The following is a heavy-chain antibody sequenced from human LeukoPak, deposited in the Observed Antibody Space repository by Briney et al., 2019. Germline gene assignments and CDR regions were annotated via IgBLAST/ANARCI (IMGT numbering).Heavy chain of an antibody. CDR1: GGSFSGYY. CDR3: ARGRGSSSGWTRYNWFDP. V-gene: IGHV4-34*01. D-gene: IGHD6-19*01. J-gene: IGHJ5*02. Sequence: SETLSLTCAVYGGSFSGYYWSWIRQPPGKGLEWIGEINHSGSTNYNPSLKSRVTISADTSKNQFSLKLSSVTAADTAVYYCARGRGSSSGWTRYNWFDPWGQGTLVTVSS. CDR2: INHSGST.